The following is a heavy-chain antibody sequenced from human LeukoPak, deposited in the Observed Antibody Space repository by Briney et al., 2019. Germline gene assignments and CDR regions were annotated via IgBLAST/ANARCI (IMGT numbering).Heavy chain of an antibody. D-gene: IGHD4-17*01. CDR2: INWNGGST. CDR3: ARVATVTTWGDLYYYYYMDV. CDR1: GFTFDDYG. V-gene: IGHV3-20*04. Sequence: TGGSLRLSCAASGFTFDDYGMSWVRQAPWKGLEWVSGINWNGGSTGYADSVKGRFTISRDNAKNSLYLQMNSLRAEDTALYYCARVATVTTWGDLYYYYYMDVWGKGTTVTVSS. J-gene: IGHJ6*03.